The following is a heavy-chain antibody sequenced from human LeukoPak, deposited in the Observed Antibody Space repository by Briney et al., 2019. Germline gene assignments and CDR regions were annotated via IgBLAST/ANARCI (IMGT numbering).Heavy chain of an antibody. Sequence: QPGGSLRLSCAASGFTFSSYAMHWVRQAPGKGLEWVAVISYDGSNKYYADSVKGRFTISRDNAKNSLYLQMNSLRAEDTAVYYCARDSCSGGSCEPLWGQGTLVTVSS. D-gene: IGHD2-15*01. V-gene: IGHV3-30-3*01. CDR3: ARDSCSGGSCEPL. J-gene: IGHJ4*02. CDR1: GFTFSSYA. CDR2: ISYDGSNK.